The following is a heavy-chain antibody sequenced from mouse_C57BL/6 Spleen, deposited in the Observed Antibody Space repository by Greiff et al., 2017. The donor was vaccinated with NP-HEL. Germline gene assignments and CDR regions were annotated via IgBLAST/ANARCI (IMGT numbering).Heavy chain of an antibody. D-gene: IGHD2-1*01. V-gene: IGHV1-53*01. CDR2: INPSNGGT. J-gene: IGHJ4*01. CDR3: ARRGLYYGHYYAMDY. Sequence: VQLQQPGTELVKPGASVKLSCKASGYTFTSYWMHWVKQRPGQGLEWIGNINPSNGGTNYNEKFKSKATLTVDKSSSTAYMQLSSLTSDDSAVYNCARRGLYYGHYYAMDYWGQGTSVTDSS. CDR1: GYTFTSYW.